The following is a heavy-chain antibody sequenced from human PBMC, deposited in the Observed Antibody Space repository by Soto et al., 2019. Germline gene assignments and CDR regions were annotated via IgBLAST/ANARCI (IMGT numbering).Heavy chain of an antibody. CDR3: ARNLGLGSSSRYGVDY. J-gene: IGHJ4*02. V-gene: IGHV1-18*01. CDR1: GYTFTSYG. Sequence: GASVKVSCKASGYTFTSYGISWVRQAPGQGLEWMGWISAYNGNTNYAQKLQGRVTMTTDTSTSTAYMELRSLRSDDTAVYYCARNLGLGSSSRYGVDYWGQGTLVTVSS. CDR2: ISAYNGNT. D-gene: IGHD6-13*01.